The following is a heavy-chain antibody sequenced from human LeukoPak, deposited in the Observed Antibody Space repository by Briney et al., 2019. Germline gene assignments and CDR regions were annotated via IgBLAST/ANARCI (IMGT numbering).Heavy chain of an antibody. D-gene: IGHD2/OR15-2a*01. V-gene: IGHV4-4*02. CDR1: GGSISSSNW. CDR3: ARAKILASSGRFDP. J-gene: IGHJ5*02. CDR2: IYHSGST. Sequence: SGTLSLTCAVSGGSISSSNWWSWVRQPPGKGLEWIGEIYHSGSTNYNPSLKSRVTISVDTSKNQFSLKLSSVTAADTAVYYCARAKILASSGRFDPWGQGTLVTVSS.